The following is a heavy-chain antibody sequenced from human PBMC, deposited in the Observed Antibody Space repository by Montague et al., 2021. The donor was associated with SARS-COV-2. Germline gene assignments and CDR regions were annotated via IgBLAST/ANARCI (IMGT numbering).Heavy chain of an antibody. D-gene: IGHD3-9*01. J-gene: IGHJ3*02. CDR1: GDSVSSKSVA. CDR3: ASSGITLTGLDAFDI. V-gene: IGHV6-1*01. Sequence: CAISGDSVSSKSVAWNWIRQSPSRGLEWLGRTYYRSKWDSDYAESVKXRRVITPDTSKNQVSLQLNSVIPEDTAVYFCASSGITLTGLDAFDIWGQGTMVTVSS. CDR2: TYYRSKWDS.